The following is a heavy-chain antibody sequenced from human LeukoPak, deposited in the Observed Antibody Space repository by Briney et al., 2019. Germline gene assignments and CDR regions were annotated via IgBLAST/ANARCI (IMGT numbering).Heavy chain of an antibody. Sequence: SQTLSLTCAVSGDSMASSGYSWGWIRQNGGRGLEWIGRSYHTGSTNYNPSLTTRATISVDTSKKLFFLKLTSVTASDTAVYYCARVRRGHFDFWGQGTLVTVSS. D-gene: IGHD5-24*01. CDR3: ARVRRGHFDF. CDR1: GDSMASSGYS. V-gene: IGHV4-61*02. J-gene: IGHJ4*02. CDR2: SYHTGST.